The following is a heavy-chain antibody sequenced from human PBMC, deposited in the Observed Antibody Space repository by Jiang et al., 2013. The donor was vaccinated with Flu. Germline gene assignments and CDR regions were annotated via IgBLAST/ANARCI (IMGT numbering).Heavy chain of an antibody. V-gene: IGHV4-59*13. CDR1: GGSISSYY. CDR2: IYYSGST. J-gene: IGHJ4*02. D-gene: IGHD3-16*01. CDR3: ARDQGLRLGGVFTTFDY. Sequence: GPGLVKPSETLSLTCTVSGGSISSYYWSWIRQPPGKGLEWIGYIYYSGSTNYNPSLKSRVTISVDTSKNQFSLKLSSVTAADTAVYYCARDQGLRLGGVFTTFDYWGQGNPGHRLL.